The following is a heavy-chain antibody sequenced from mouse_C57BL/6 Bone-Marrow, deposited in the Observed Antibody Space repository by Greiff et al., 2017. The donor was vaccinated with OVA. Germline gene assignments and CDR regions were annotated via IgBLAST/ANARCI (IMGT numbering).Heavy chain of an antibody. CDR3: ARSNLYYSWLAY. J-gene: IGHJ3*01. CDR2: IYPGDGDT. D-gene: IGHD2-12*01. CDR1: GYAFSSSW. Sequence: VHLVASGPELVKPGASVKISCKASGYAFSSSWMNWVKQRPGKGLEWIGRIYPGDGDTNYNGKFKGKATLTADKSSSTAYMQLSSLTSEDSAVDFCARSNLYYSWLAYWGQGTLVTVSA. V-gene: IGHV1-82*01.